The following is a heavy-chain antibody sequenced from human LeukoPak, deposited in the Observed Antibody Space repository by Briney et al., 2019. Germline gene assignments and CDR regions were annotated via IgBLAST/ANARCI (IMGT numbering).Heavy chain of an antibody. J-gene: IGHJ6*03. CDR2: ISAYNGNT. V-gene: IGHV1-18*01. CDR3: AGTTVVTYYYYYYMDV. D-gene: IGHD4-23*01. CDR1: GGTFSSYA. Sequence: ASVKVSCKASGGTFSSYAISWVRQAPGQGLEWMGWISAYNGNTNYAQKLQGRVTMTTDTSTSTAYMELRSLRSEGTAVYYCAGTTVVTYYYYYYMDVWGKGTTVTVSS.